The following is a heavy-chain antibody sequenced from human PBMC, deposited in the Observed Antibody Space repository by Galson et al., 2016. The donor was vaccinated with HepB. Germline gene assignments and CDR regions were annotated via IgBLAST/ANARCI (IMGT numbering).Heavy chain of an antibody. CDR2: VNQVQSEK. V-gene: IGHV3-7*01. D-gene: IGHD1-26*01. J-gene: IGHJ1*01. CDR3: ARELDGRYFDV. CDR1: AFRFSNYW. Sequence: SLRLSCAASAFRFSNYWMSWDRQAPGKGLEWVANVNQVQSEKYYVDSVQGRFTISRDNARNSVSPQMNNLRGEDTAVYYCARELDGRYFDVWGQGTLVTVSS.